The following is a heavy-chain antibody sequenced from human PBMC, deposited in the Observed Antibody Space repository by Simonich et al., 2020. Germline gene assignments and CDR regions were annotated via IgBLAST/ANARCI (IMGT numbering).Heavy chain of an antibody. CDR1: GFTFSSYS. D-gene: IGHD6-6*01. Sequence: EVQLVESGGGLVKPGGSLRLSWAASGFTFSSYSMNWVSQAPGKGLEWVSSISSNISYIYNADSVKGRFTISRDNAKNSLYLQMNSLRAEDTAVYYCARGHSSSFDYWGQGTLVTVSS. J-gene: IGHJ4*02. V-gene: IGHV3-21*01. CDR3: ARGHSSSFDY. CDR2: ISSNISYI.